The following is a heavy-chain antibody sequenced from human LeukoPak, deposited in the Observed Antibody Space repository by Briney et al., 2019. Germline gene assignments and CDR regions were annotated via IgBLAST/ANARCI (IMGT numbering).Heavy chain of an antibody. J-gene: IGHJ5*02. V-gene: IGHV1-69*06. D-gene: IGHD5-18*01. CDR1: GGTFSSYA. CDR3: ARLQGYSYGLNWFDP. CDR2: IIPIFGTA. Sequence: ASVKVSCKASGGTFSSYAITWVRQAPGQGLEWMGGIIPIFGTANYAQKFQGRVTITADKSTSTDYMELSSLRSEDTAVYYCARLQGYSYGLNWFDPWGQGTLVTVSS.